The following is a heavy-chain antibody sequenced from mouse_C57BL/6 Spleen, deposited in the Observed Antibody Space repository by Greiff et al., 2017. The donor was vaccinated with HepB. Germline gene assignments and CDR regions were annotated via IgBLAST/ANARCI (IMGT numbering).Heavy chain of an antibody. D-gene: IGHD2-2*01. CDR3: ARYGYDVFDY. J-gene: IGHJ2*01. CDR2: IDPSDSYT. Sequence: QVQLKQSGAELVKPGASVKLSCKASGYTFTSYWMQWVKQRPGQGLEWIGEIDPSDSYTNYNQKFKGKATLTVDTSSSTAYMQLISLTSEDSAVFYCARYGYDVFDYWGQGTTLTVSS. V-gene: IGHV1-50*01. CDR1: GYTFTSYW.